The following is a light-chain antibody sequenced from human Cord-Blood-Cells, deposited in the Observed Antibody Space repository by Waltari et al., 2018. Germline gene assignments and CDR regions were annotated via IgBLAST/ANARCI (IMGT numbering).Light chain of an antibody. CDR1: SSDAGGYNY. CDR2: DVS. Sequence: QSALTQPASVSGSPGQSITISCTGTSSDAGGYNYVYWYQQHPGKAPKLMIYDVSNRPSGVSKRFSGSKSGNTASLTISGLQAEDEADYYCSSYTSSSTVVFGGGTKLTVL. V-gene: IGLV2-14*01. J-gene: IGLJ2*01. CDR3: SSYTSSSTVV.